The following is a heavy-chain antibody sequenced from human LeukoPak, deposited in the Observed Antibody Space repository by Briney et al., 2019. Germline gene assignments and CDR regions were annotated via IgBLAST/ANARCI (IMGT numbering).Heavy chain of an antibody. V-gene: IGHV1-18*01. Sequence: ASVKVSCKASGYTFTSYGISWVQQAPGQGLEWMGWISAYNGNTNYAQKLQGRVTMTTDTSTSTAYMELRSLRSDDTAVYYCARDIGGKGPPMKDYWGQGTLVTVSS. CDR2: ISAYNGNT. CDR1: GYTFTSYG. D-gene: IGHD1-26*01. J-gene: IGHJ4*02. CDR3: ARDIGGKGPPMKDY.